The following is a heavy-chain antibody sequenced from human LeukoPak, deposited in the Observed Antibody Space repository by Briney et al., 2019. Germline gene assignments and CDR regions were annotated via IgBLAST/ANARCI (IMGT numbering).Heavy chain of an antibody. Sequence: ASVKVSCKASGYTFSSYGISWVRQAPGPGLEWMGWISAYSRITNNAQNLQSRVTMTTDTSTRTAYMELRSLRSDGTAVYYCARRHRPGWFDPWGQGTLVTVFS. CDR3: ARRHRPGWFDP. CDR2: ISAYSRIT. D-gene: IGHD6-25*01. J-gene: IGHJ5*02. V-gene: IGHV1-18*01. CDR1: GYTFSSYG.